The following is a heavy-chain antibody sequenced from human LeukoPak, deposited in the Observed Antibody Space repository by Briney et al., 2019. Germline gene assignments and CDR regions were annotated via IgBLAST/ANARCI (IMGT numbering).Heavy chain of an antibody. CDR2: ISSSSSYI. J-gene: IGHJ4*02. Sequence: GGSLRLSCAASRFTFSTYSMNWVRQAPGKGLEWVSSISSSSSYIYYADSVKGRFTISRDNAKNSLYLQMNSLRAEDTAVYYCARAEMYSSSWYYWGQGTLVTVSS. CDR3: ARAEMYSSSWYY. V-gene: IGHV3-21*01. D-gene: IGHD6-13*01. CDR1: RFTFSTYS.